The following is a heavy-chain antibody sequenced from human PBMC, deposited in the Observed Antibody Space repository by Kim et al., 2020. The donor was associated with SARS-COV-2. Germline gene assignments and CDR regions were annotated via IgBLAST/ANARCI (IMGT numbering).Heavy chain of an antibody. D-gene: IGHD3-10*01. J-gene: IGHJ6*02. V-gene: IGHV4-59*13. CDR2: IYYSGST. CDR3: AREGRGAAPRVSGMDV. CDR1: GGSISSYY. Sequence: SETLSLTCTVSGGSISSYYWSWIRQPPGKGLEWIGSIYYSGSTNYNPSLKSRVTISVDTSKNQFPLKLSSVTAADTAVYYCAREGRGAAPRVSGMDVWG.